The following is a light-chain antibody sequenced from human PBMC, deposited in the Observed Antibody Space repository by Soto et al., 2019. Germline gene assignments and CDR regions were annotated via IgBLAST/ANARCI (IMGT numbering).Light chain of an antibody. J-gene: IGKJ1*01. V-gene: IGKV1-5*03. CDR1: QSISTW. CDR2: KAS. Sequence: DIRMTQSPSTLSASVGDRVIITCRASQSISTWLAWYQQKPGKAPNLLIYKASILESGVPSRFSGSGSGTEFTLTISSLQPDDFETYYCQQYSTYSTFGQGTTVELK. CDR3: QQYSTYST.